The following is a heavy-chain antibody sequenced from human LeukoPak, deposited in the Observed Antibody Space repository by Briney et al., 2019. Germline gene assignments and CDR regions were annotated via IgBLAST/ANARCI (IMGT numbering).Heavy chain of an antibody. Sequence: SETLSLTRTVSGGSISSYYWSWIRQPPGKGLEWIGYIYYSGSTNYNPSLKSRVTISVDTSKNQFSLKLSSVTAADTAVYYCARARGITIFGVVIISGMDVWGQGTTVTVSS. D-gene: IGHD3-3*01. V-gene: IGHV4-59*01. CDR1: GGSISSYY. CDR3: ARARGITIFGVVIISGMDV. CDR2: IYYSGST. J-gene: IGHJ6*02.